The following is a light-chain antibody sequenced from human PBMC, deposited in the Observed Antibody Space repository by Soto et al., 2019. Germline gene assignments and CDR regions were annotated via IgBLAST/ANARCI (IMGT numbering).Light chain of an antibody. J-gene: IGKJ5*01. CDR1: QSVSSSY. V-gene: IGKV3-20*01. CDR2: GAS. CDR3: QQYGSSPSIT. Sequence: EIVLTQSPCTLSLSPGGRATLSCRASQSVSSSYLVWYQQKPGQASRLLIFGASSRATGILDRFIGSGSGGAFSLTISRLEHEDFAVYYGQQYGSSPSITFGQGTRLEI.